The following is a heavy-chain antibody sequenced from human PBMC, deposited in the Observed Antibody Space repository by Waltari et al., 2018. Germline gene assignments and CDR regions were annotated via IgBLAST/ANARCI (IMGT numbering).Heavy chain of an antibody. CDR3: ARARVDYGDYYGMDV. V-gene: IGHV4-59*01. CDR1: GGSISSYY. CDR2: SYYSGST. D-gene: IGHD4-17*01. J-gene: IGHJ6*02. Sequence: QVQLQESGPGLVKPSETLSLTCTVSGGSISSYYWSWIRQPPGKGLEWIGYSYYSGSTNYNPSLKSRVTISVDTSKTQFSLKLSSVTAADTAVYYCARARVDYGDYYGMDVWGQGTTVTVSS.